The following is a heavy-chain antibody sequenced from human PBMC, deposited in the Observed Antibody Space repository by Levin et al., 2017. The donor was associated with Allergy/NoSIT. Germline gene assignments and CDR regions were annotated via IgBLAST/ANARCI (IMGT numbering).Heavy chain of an antibody. CDR1: GFTFSSYE. CDR3: AREGVNSSSYYYYGMDV. D-gene: IGHD6-6*01. V-gene: IGHV3-48*03. CDR2: ISSSGSTI. J-gene: IGHJ6*02. Sequence: PGGSLRLSCAASGFTFSSYEMNWVRQAPGKGLEWVSYISSSGSTIYYADSVKGRFTISRDNAKNSLYLQMNSLRAEDTAVYYCAREGVNSSSYYYYGMDVWGQGTTVTVSS.